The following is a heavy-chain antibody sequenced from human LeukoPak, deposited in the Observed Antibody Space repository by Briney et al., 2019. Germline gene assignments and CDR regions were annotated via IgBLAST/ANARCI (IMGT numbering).Heavy chain of an antibody. D-gene: IGHD3-10*01. CDR3: ARARMVRGVLTGAIDI. V-gene: IGHV3-23*01. Sequence: GGSLRLSCAASGFTFSSYAMSWVRQAPGKGLEWVSAISGSGGSTYYADSVKGRFTISRDNSKNTLYLEMNSLRVEDTAVYYCARARMVRGVLTGAIDIWGQGTMVTVSS. J-gene: IGHJ3*02. CDR2: ISGSGGST. CDR1: GFTFSSYA.